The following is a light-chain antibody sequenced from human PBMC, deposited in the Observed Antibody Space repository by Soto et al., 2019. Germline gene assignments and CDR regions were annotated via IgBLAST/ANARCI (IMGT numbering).Light chain of an antibody. CDR3: QQHSNWPPYT. J-gene: IGKJ2*01. CDR1: QSVSSY. CDR2: DAS. V-gene: IGKV3-11*01. Sequence: EIVLTQSPATLSSSPGERATLSCRASQSVSSYLAWYQQKPGQAPRHLIYDASNRATGIPARFSGSGSGTDFTLTISSLEPEDFAVYYCQQHSNWPPYTFGQGTKVDIK.